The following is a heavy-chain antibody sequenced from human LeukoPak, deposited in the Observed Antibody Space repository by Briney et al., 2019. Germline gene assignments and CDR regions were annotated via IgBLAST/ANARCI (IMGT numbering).Heavy chain of an antibody. J-gene: IGHJ5*02. D-gene: IGHD5-12*01. V-gene: IGHV3-30*02. Sequence: GGSLRLSCAASGFTFNNFGMHWVRQAPGKGLEWVTFIQYNGNNKYYADSVKGRFTISRDNSKNTLYLQMNSLRAEDTAVYYCAKDGVATIYRPSFDPWGQGTLVTVSS. CDR2: IQYNGNNK. CDR1: GFTFNNFG. CDR3: AKDGVATIYRPSFDP.